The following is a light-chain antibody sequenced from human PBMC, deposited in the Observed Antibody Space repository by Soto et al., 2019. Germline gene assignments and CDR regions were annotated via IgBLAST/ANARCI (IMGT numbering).Light chain of an antibody. Sequence: EIVWTQSPGTLSLSPGETASLSCWASQSIVSNFLAWYQQRRGQPPRLLIYDSSRRASGIPARFTGSGSGTAFTLTISRVEPEDSAVDYCQQSFHSPRTFGQGTRLEI. CDR3: QQSFHSPRT. CDR2: DSS. V-gene: IGKV3-20*01. J-gene: IGKJ2*01. CDR1: QSIVSNF.